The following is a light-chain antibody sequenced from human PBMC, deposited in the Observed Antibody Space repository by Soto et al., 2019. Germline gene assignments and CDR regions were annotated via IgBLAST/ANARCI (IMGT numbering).Light chain of an antibody. CDR3: QQRRYWPVT. V-gene: IGKV3-11*01. J-gene: IGKJ1*01. CDR1: QSVSSY. Sequence: EIVLTQSPAILSMSPGERATLSCRASQSVSSYFAWYQQKPGQAPRLLIYAASNRATGVPARFSGSGSGTDFTLTSSSLEPEDFAVYYCQQRRYWPVTFGQGTKVEIK. CDR2: AAS.